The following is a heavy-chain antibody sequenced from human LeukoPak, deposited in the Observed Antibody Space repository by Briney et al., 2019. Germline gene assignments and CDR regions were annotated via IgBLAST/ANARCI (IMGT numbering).Heavy chain of an antibody. Sequence: TSETLSLTCAVYGGSFSGYYWSWIRQPPGKGLEWIGEINHSGSTNYNPSLKSRVTISVDTSKNQFSLKLSSVTAADTAVYYCAREGDGYNQNQEADAFDIWGQGTMVTVSS. D-gene: IGHD5-24*01. CDR3: AREGDGYNQNQEADAFDI. CDR2: INHSGST. J-gene: IGHJ3*02. CDR1: GGSFSGYY. V-gene: IGHV4-34*01.